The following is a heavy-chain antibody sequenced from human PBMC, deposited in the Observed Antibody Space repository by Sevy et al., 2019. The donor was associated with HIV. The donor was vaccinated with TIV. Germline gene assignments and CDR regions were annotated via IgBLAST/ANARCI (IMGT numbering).Heavy chain of an antibody. CDR3: ARVYSYYDSSGYYSGPLDY. CDR1: GYTFTGYY. D-gene: IGHD3-22*01. J-gene: IGHJ4*02. Sequence: ALVKVSCKASGYTFTGYYMHWVRQAPGQGLEWMGWINPNSGGTNYAQKFQGRVTMTRDTSISTAYMELSRLRSDDTAVYYCARVYSYYDSSGYYSGPLDYWGQGTLVTVSS. V-gene: IGHV1-2*02. CDR2: INPNSGGT.